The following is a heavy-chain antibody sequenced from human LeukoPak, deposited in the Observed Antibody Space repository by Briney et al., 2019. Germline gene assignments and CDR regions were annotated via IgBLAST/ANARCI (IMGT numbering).Heavy chain of an antibody. J-gene: IGHJ2*01. Sequence: SETLSLTCTVSGGSISSGDYYWSWIRQPPGKGLEWIGYIYYSGSTYYNPSLKSRVTISVDTSKNQFSLKLSSVTAADTAVYYCASNYYDSSGSMQYFDLWGRGTLVTVSS. CDR1: GGSISSGDYY. V-gene: IGHV4-30-4*02. CDR2: IYYSGST. CDR3: ASNYYDSSGSMQYFDL. D-gene: IGHD3-22*01.